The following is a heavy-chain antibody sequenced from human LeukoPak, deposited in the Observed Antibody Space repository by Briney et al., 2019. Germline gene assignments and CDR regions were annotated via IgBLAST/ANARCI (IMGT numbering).Heavy chain of an antibody. D-gene: IGHD4-17*01. CDR2: IYYSGST. J-gene: IGHJ4*02. CDR1: GGSISSGDYY. Sequence: SETLALTCTVSGGSISSGDYYWSWIRQPPGKGLEWIGYIYYSGSTYYNPSLKSRVTISVDTSKNQFSLKLSSVTAADTAVYYCARAATVTTGDEYWGQGTLVTVSS. V-gene: IGHV4-30-4*08. CDR3: ARAATVTTGDEY.